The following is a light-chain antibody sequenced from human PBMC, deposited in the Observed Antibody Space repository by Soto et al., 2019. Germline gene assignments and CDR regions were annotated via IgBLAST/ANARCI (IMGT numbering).Light chain of an antibody. CDR1: QTVLYSSNNKNH. CDR2: WAS. CDR3: QQYYSTPRT. Sequence: DIVMTQSPDSLSVSLGERATINCKSSQTVLYSSNNKNHLAWYQQRQGQPXKXXFSWASTRESGVPDRFSASGSGTDFTISIGSLQAEDVEVYDCQQYYSTPRTFGQGTKVDIK. J-gene: IGKJ1*01. V-gene: IGKV4-1*01.